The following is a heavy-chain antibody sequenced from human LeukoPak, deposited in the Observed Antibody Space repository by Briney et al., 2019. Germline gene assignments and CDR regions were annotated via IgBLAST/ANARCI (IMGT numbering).Heavy chain of an antibody. Sequence: SETLSLTCTVSGGSISSSSYYWGWIRQPPGKGLESIGSIYYSGSTYYNPSLKSRVTISVDTSKNQFSLKLSSVTAADTAVYYCARRVTIFGVVTHFDAFDIWGQGTMVTVSS. CDR3: ARRVTIFGVVTHFDAFDI. V-gene: IGHV4-39*01. CDR2: IYYSGST. J-gene: IGHJ3*02. D-gene: IGHD3-3*01. CDR1: GGSISSSSYY.